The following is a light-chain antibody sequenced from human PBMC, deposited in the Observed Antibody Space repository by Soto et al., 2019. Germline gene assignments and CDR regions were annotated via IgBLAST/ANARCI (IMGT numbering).Light chain of an antibody. V-gene: IGKV3-20*01. CDR2: GSS. CDR1: QSVSNNY. CDR3: QQYGSSPRYT. J-gene: IGKJ2*01. Sequence: EVVLTQSPGTLSLSPGERATLSCRASQSVSNNYFAWYQQKPGQAPRLLIFGSSDRATGIPDRFSGSGSGTDFTLTISRLEPEDFAVHYCQQYGSSPRYTFGQGTKLEIK.